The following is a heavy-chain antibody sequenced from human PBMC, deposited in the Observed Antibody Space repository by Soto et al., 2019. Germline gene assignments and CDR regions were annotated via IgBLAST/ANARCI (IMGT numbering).Heavy chain of an antibody. Sequence: QVQLQESGPGLVKPSETLSLTCTVSGGTISRYYWSWIRQPPGKGLEWIGYMYNTGSTVYNPSFNSRVTISVDTSKNQFSLKLISVTAADTAVYYCARDLWGYCGTDCYPLDVWGQGTTVTVSS. J-gene: IGHJ6*02. CDR1: GGTISRYY. V-gene: IGHV4-59*01. D-gene: IGHD2-21*02. CDR2: MYNTGST. CDR3: ARDLWGYCGTDCYPLDV.